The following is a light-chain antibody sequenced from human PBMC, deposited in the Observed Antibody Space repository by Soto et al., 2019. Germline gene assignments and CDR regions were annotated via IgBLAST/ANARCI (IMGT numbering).Light chain of an antibody. CDR3: SSYAGSSTVV. CDR1: SSDVGGYNY. J-gene: IGLJ2*01. Sequence: QSVLTQPASVSGSPGQSITISCTGSSSDVGGYNYVSWYQQYPGKAPKLMIYDVSNRPSGLSNRFSGSKSGNTASLTISGLQAEDEADYYCSSYAGSSTVVFGGGTKVTVL. CDR2: DVS. V-gene: IGLV2-14*01.